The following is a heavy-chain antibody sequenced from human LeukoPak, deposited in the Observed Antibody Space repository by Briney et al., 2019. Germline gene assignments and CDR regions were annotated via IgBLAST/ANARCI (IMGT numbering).Heavy chain of an antibody. CDR1: GGSISSHY. D-gene: IGHD2-21*01. CDR3: ARGKDWYYFDY. J-gene: IGHJ4*02. V-gene: IGHV4-59*11. Sequence: SETLSLTCTVSGGSISSHYWSWIRQPPGKGLEWIGYIYNSGSTNYNPSLKSRVTISADTSKNQFSLKLSSVTAADTAVYYCARGKDWYYFDYWGQGTLVTVSS. CDR2: IYNSGST.